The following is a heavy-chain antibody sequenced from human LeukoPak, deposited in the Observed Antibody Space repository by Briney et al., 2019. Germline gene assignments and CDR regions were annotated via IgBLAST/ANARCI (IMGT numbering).Heavy chain of an antibody. CDR2: ISSSSSYI. Sequence: ETLSLTCAVYGGSFSGYYWSWIRQPPGKGLEWVSSISSSSSYIYYADSVKGRFTISRDNAKNSLYLQMNSLRAEDTAVYYCARAGLDDYYGSGSYLLLGYYYYYGMDVWGQGTTVTVSS. V-gene: IGHV3-21*01. J-gene: IGHJ6*02. D-gene: IGHD3-10*01. CDR1: GGSFSGYY. CDR3: ARAGLDDYYGSGSYLLLGYYYYYGMDV.